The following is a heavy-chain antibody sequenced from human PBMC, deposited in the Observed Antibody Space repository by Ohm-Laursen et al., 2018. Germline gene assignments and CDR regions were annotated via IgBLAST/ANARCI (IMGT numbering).Heavy chain of an antibody. J-gene: IGHJ3*02. CDR1: GGSFSGYY. CDR3: ARGKVAYSI. D-gene: IGHD2-8*02. Sequence: GTLSLTCPVYGGSFSGYYWSWIRQPPGKGLEWIGEINHSGSTNYNPSLKSRVTISVDTSKNQFSLKLSSVTAADTAVYYCARGKVAYSIWGQGTMVTVSS. V-gene: IGHV4-34*01. CDR2: INHSGST.